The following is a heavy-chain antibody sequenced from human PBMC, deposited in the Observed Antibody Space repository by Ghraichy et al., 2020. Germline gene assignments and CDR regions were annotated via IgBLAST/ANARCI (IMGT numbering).Heavy chain of an antibody. Sequence: GGSLRLSCAASGFGFSGYGMHWIRQAPVKGLEWVASIWHDGRYAFHADAVRGRFTISRDNSKNTLYLQMYSLRADDTAVYYCAGELTVNSVYAFDVWGLGTVVTVSS. J-gene: IGHJ3*01. V-gene: IGHV3-33*01. CDR2: IWHDGRYA. CDR3: AGELTVNSVYAFDV. CDR1: GFGFSGYG. D-gene: IGHD3-22*01.